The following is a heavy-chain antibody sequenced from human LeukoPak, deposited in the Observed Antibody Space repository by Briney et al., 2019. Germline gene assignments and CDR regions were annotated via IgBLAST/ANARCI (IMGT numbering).Heavy chain of an antibody. J-gene: IGHJ4*02. D-gene: IGHD6-19*01. CDR1: GGSISSSSCY. Sequence: SETLSLTCTVSGGSISSSSCYWGWIRQPPGKGLEWIGSIYYSGSTYYNPSLKSRVTISVDTSKNQFSLKLSSVTAADTAVYYCAGAVAGTFTYYFDYWGQGTLVTVSS. CDR3: AGAVAGTFTYYFDY. V-gene: IGHV4-39*01. CDR2: IYYSGST.